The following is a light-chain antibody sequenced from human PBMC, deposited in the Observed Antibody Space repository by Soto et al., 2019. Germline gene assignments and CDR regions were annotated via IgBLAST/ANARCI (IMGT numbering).Light chain of an antibody. CDR1: SSDVGGYIY. Sequence: QSALTQPASVSGSPGQSITISCTGTSSDVGGYIYVSWYQQHPGKVPKLMIYEVNNRPSGVSNRFSGSKSGNTASLTISGLQAEDEADYYCSSYTSSSTQVLGGGTKLTV. CDR3: SSYTSSSTQV. CDR2: EVN. V-gene: IGLV2-14*01. J-gene: IGLJ3*02.